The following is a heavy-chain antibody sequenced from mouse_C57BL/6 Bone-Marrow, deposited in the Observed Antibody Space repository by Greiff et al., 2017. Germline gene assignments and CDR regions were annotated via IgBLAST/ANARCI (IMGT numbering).Heavy chain of an antibody. CDR2: IDPETGGT. J-gene: IGHJ1*03. CDR3: TRDGNWYFDV. Sequence: VKLMESGAELVRPGASVTLSCKASGYTFTDYEMHWVKQTPVHGLEWIGAIDPETGGTAYNQKFKGKAILTADKSSSTAYMELRSLTSEDSAVYYCTRDGNWYFDVWGTGTTVTVSS. D-gene: IGHD2-1*01. CDR1: GYTFTDYE. V-gene: IGHV1-15*01.